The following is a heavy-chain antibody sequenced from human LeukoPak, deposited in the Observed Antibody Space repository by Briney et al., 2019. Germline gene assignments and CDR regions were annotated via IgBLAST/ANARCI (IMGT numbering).Heavy chain of an antibody. Sequence: GASVKVSCKASGYTFTGYNMHWVRQDPGKGLEWMGGLDPEDGETIYAQKFQGRVTMTEDTSTDTAYMELSSLRSEDTAVYYCATVYYDSSGYYYVRGWWFDPWGQGTLVTLSS. CDR3: ATVYYDSSGYYYVRGWWFDP. CDR1: GYTFTGYN. D-gene: IGHD3-22*01. CDR2: LDPEDGET. J-gene: IGHJ5*02. V-gene: IGHV1-24*01.